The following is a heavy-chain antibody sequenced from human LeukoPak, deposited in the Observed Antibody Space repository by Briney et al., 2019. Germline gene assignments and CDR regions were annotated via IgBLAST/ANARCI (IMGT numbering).Heavy chain of an antibody. V-gene: IGHV3-21*01. CDR1: GFTFSSYT. Sequence: PGGSLRLSCAASGFTFSSYTLNWVSQAPGKGLEWVSSISSSGSSIYYADSVKGRFTISRDNAKNSLFLQMNSLRAEDTAVYFCARGPVTVGYFDWWGQGTLVTVSS. CDR3: ARGPVTVGYFDW. J-gene: IGHJ4*02. D-gene: IGHD2-21*02. CDR2: ISSSGSSI.